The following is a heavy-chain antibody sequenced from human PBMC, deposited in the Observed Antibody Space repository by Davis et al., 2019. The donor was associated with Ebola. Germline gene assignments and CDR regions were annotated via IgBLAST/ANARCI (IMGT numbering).Heavy chain of an antibody. CDR1: GGSVTSHY. D-gene: IGHD6-13*01. J-gene: IGHJ4*02. Sequence: SETLSLTCTVSGGSVTSHYWSWIRQPPGKGLEWMGYFYHGGSTIYNRSFKSRISISVDTSKNQFSLKLSSVTAADTAVYYCARGHIAAAASDYWGQGTLVTVSS. CDR2: FYHGGST. V-gene: IGHV4-59*02. CDR3: ARGHIAAAASDY.